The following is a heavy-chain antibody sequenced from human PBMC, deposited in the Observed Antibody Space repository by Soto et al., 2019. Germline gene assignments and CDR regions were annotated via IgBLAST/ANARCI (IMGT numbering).Heavy chain of an antibody. CDR1: GYTFTNYG. CDR2: ISGYNGNT. J-gene: IGHJ6*02. V-gene: IGHV1-18*01. CDR3: AREGQAPYYYYGMDV. Sequence: ASVKVTCKASGYTFTNYGFSWVRQAPGQGLEWMGWISGYNGNTKYAEKFQGRVTMTTDTSTSTAHMELRSLRSDDTAVYYCAREGQAPYYYYGMDVWGQGTAVTVSS.